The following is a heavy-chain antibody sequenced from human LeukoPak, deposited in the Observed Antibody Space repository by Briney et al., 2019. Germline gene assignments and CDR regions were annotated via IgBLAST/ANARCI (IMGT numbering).Heavy chain of an antibody. CDR2: LNPNSGDT. Sequence: GASVKVSCKASGYIFTDYYMHWVRQAPGQGLEWMGWLNPNSGDTNYAQKFQGRVSMTRDTSISTAYMDLSDLRSDDTAVYYCARGRNIEMTTVSGGSDYWGQGTLVTVSS. CDR3: ARGRNIEMTTVSGGSDY. CDR1: GYIFTDYY. V-gene: IGHV1-2*02. D-gene: IGHD5-24*01. J-gene: IGHJ4*02.